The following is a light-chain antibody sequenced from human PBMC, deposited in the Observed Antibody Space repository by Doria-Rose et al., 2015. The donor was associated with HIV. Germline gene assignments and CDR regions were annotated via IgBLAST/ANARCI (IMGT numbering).Light chain of an antibody. CDR3: QQYYDTPS. CDR1: QSLLYTSKNY. V-gene: IGKV4-1*01. CDR2: WAS. J-gene: IGKJ3*01. Sequence: DIQVTQSPESLGMSLGERATLNCKSNQSLLYTSKNYLAWYQQNPGQPPKLLIYWASTRQSAVPARFSGSGSGTDFTLTISSLEAEDVAVYYCQQYYDTPSFGPGTTVDIK.